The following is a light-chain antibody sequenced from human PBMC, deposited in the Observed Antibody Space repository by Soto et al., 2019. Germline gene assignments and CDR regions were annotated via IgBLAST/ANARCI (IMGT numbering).Light chain of an antibody. J-gene: IGKJ1*01. CDR2: WAS. Sequence: DIVMTQSPDSLAVSLGERATINCKSSQSVLYSPNNKNYLAWYQHKPGQPPKMLIYWASIRESGVPDRFSGSGSGTDFTLTISSLQSEDVAVYYCQQYYTNSWSFGQGTKVE. CDR3: QQYYTNSWS. CDR1: QSVLYSPNNKNY. V-gene: IGKV4-1*01.